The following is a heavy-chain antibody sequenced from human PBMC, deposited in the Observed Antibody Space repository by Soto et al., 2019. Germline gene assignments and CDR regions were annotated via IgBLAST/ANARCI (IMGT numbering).Heavy chain of an antibody. D-gene: IGHD1-1*01. Sequence: PGGSLRLSCAASGFTFSSYAMSWVRQAPGKGLEWVSAISGSGGSTYYADSVKGRFTISRDNSKNTLYLQMNSLRAEDTAVYYCATNWNEALFCDYWGQGTPVTVSS. V-gene: IGHV3-23*01. CDR2: ISGSGGST. CDR1: GFTFSSYA. CDR3: ATNWNEALFCDY. J-gene: IGHJ4*02.